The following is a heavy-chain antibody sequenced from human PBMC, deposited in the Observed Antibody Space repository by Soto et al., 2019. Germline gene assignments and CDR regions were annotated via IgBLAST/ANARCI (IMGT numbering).Heavy chain of an antibody. CDR3: ARSVLATVTDNWFDP. D-gene: IGHD4-4*01. CDR2: IYYSGST. V-gene: IGHV4-39*01. CDR1: GGSISSSSYY. J-gene: IGHJ5*02. Sequence: ASETLSLTCTVSGGSISSSSYYWGWIRQPPGKGLEWIGSIYYSGSTYYNPSLKSRVTISVDTSKNQFSLKLSSVTAADTAVYYCARSVLATVTDNWFDPWGQGTLVTVS.